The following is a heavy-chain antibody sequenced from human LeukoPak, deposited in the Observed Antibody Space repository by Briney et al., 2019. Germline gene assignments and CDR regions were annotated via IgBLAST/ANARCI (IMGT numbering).Heavy chain of an antibody. CDR2: IYYSGST. CDR1: GGSISSGGYY. D-gene: IGHD2-2*01. V-gene: IGHV4-31*03. CDR3: ASNPGIVVVPAATYYFDY. Sequence: PSETLSLTCTVSGGSISSGGYYWSWIRQHPGKGLEWIGYIYYSGSTYYNPSLKSRVTISVDTSKNQFSLKLSSVTAADTAVYYCASNPGIVVVPAATYYFDYWGQGTLVTVSS. J-gene: IGHJ4*02.